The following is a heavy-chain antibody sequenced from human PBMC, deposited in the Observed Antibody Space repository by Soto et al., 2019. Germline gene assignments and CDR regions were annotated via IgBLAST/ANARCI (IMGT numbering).Heavy chain of an antibody. CDR1: GGTFSSYA. CDR3: ARRKWELLLSPYGMDV. Sequence: QVQLVQSGAEVKKPGSSVKVSCKASGGTFSSYAISWVRQAPGQGLEWMGGIIPIFGTANYAQKFRGRVTITADESTSTAYMELSSLRSEDTAVYYCARRKWELLLSPYGMDVWGQGTTVTVSS. V-gene: IGHV1-69*12. CDR2: IIPIFGTA. D-gene: IGHD1-26*01. J-gene: IGHJ6*02.